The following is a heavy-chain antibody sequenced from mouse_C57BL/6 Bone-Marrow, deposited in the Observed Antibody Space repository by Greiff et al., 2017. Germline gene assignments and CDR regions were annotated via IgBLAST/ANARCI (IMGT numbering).Heavy chain of an antibody. Sequence: EVKLQESGPGLVKPSQSLSLTCSVTGYSITSGYYWNWIRQFPGNKLEWMGYISYDGSNNYNPSLKNRISITRDTSKNQFFLKLNSVTTEDTATYYCARDNYCSSYAWFAYGGQGTLVTVSA. CDR2: ISYDGSN. CDR1: GYSITSGYY. CDR3: ARDNYCSSYAWFAY. V-gene: IGHV3-6*01. D-gene: IGHD1-1*01. J-gene: IGHJ3*01.